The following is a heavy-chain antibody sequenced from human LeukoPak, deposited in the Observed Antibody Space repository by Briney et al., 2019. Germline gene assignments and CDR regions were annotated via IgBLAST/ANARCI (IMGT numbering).Heavy chain of an antibody. CDR3: ARDPYSGSYVDYYYYYYMDV. CDR2: ITSSSSHI. Sequence: EGSLRLSCAASGFTFSSYNMNWVRQAPGKGLEWVSSITSSSSHIYYADSVKGRFTISRDNAKNSLYLQIDSLRAEDTAVYYCARDPYSGSYVDYYYYYYMDVWGKGTTVTISS. D-gene: IGHD6-13*01. V-gene: IGHV3-21*01. J-gene: IGHJ6*03. CDR1: GFTFSSYN.